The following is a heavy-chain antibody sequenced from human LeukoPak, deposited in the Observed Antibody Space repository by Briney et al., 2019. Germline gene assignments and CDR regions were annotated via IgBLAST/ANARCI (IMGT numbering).Heavy chain of an antibody. CDR2: ISGSGGST. Sequence: GGSLRLSCAASGFTFSSYAMSWVRQAPGKGLEWVSAISGSGGSTYYADSMKGRFTISRDNSKNTLHLQMNSLRAEDTAVYYCANDPRRAVALYYFDYWGQGTLVTVSS. CDR3: ANDPRRAVALYYFDY. CDR1: GFTFSSYA. V-gene: IGHV3-23*01. D-gene: IGHD6-19*01. J-gene: IGHJ4*02.